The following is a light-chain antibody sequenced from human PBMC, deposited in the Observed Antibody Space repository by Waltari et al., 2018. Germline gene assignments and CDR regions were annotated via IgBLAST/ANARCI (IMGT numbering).Light chain of an antibody. V-gene: IGLV3-21*02. CDR1: RTGPKP. CDR3: QVWDSSTGHLI. CDR2: ADS. J-gene: IGLJ2*01. Sequence: SYVLTQPPSVSVVPGETAPITCGGNRTGPKPLHWYQQKPDQAPQLVIYADSAPPRGISDRFSGSSAAGTATLTIKRVEAGDEADYYCQVWDSSTGHLIFGGGTKLTVL.